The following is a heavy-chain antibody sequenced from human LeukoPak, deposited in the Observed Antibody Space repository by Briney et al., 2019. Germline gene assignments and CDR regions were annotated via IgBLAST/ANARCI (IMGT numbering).Heavy chain of an antibody. CDR1: GFTFSSYA. Sequence: GGSLRLSCAASGFTFSSYAMSWVRQAPGKGLEWVSAISGSGSTIYYADSVKGRFTISRDNAKNSLYLQMNSLRAEDTAVYYCAREVRHCSSTSCYSSWAVRDAFDIWGQGTMVTVSS. CDR2: ISGSGSTI. D-gene: IGHD2-2*01. J-gene: IGHJ3*02. V-gene: IGHV3-23*01. CDR3: AREVRHCSSTSCYSSWAVRDAFDI.